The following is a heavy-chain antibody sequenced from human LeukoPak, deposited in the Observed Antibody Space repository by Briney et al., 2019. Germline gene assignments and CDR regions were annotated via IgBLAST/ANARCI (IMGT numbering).Heavy chain of an antibody. V-gene: IGHV4-4*07. CDR2: IYTSGNT. Sequence: SETLSLTCTVSGGSISSYYWSWIRQPAGKGLEWIGRIYTSGNTNYNPSLKSRVTMSVDTSKNQFSLKLNSVTAADTAGYYCARDSYYYDTTGYHNWFDPWGQGTLVTVSS. J-gene: IGHJ5*02. CDR1: GGSISSYY. D-gene: IGHD3-22*01. CDR3: ARDSYYYDTTGYHNWFDP.